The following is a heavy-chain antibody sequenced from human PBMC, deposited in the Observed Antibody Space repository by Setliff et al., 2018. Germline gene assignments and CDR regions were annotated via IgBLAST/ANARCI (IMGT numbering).Heavy chain of an antibody. Sequence: GSGPTLVNPTQTLTLTCTFSGFSLTTSGMRVSWIRQPPGKALEWLARIDWDDYKFYSTSLKTRLTISKDTSKNQVVLIMTNMDPVDTATYYCARIPAGRLDFDYWGQGTLVTVSS. J-gene: IGHJ4*02. CDR2: IDWDDYK. CDR1: GFSLTTSGMR. V-gene: IGHV2-70*04. CDR3: ARIPAGRLDFDY.